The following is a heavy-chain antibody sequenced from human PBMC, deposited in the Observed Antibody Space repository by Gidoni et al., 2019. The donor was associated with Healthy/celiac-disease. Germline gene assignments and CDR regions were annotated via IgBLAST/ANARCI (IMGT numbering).Heavy chain of an antibody. D-gene: IGHD4-4*01. V-gene: IGHV3-48*01. CDR3: ARVTTSYYYYYYYMDV. CDR2: ISSSSSTI. CDR1: GIPFRSHS. J-gene: IGHJ6*03. Sequence: EVQLVESGGGLVQLGGSLSLSCAASGIPFRSHSMNWVRQAPGKGLEWVSYISSSSSTIYYADSVKGRFTISRDNAKNSLYLQMNSLRAEDTAVYYCARVTTSYYYYYYYMDVWGKGTTVTVSS.